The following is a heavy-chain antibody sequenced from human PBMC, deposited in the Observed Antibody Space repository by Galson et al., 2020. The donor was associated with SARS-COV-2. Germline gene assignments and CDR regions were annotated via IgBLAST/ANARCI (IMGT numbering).Heavy chain of an antibody. CDR1: GYSISSGYY. J-gene: IGHJ4*02. D-gene: IGHD3-3*01. CDR2: IYHSGST. Sequence: ASETLSLTCTVSGYSISSGYYWGWIRQPPGKGLEWIGSIYHSGSTYYNPSLKSRVTISVDTSKNQFSLKLSSVTAADTAVYYCARDADSEATIFTAGLDYWGQGTLVTVSS. V-gene: IGHV4-38-2*02. CDR3: ARDADSEATIFTAGLDY.